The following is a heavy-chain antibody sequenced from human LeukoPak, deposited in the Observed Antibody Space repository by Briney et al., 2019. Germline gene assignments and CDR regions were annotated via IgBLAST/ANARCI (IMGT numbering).Heavy chain of an antibody. Sequence: PSETLSLTCAVSGYSISSGYYWGWIRQPPGKGLEWIGSIYHSGSTYYNPSLKSRVTISVDTSKNQFSLKLSSVTAADTAVYYCASRLRLGELSTWGQGTLVTVSS. D-gene: IGHD3-16*02. V-gene: IGHV4-38-2*01. CDR3: ASRLRLGELST. CDR1: GYSISSGYY. J-gene: IGHJ5*02. CDR2: IYHSGST.